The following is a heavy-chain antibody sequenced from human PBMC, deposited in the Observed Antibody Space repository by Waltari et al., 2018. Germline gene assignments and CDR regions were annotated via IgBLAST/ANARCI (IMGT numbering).Heavy chain of an antibody. D-gene: IGHD3-16*01. CDR3: ARAKLGGVDY. CDR2: IYYSGST. Sequence: QVQLQESGPGLVKPSETLSLTCTVPGGSISSYYWSWFRQPPGKGLEWIGYIYYSGSTNYNPSLKSRVTISVDTSKNQFSLKLSSVTAADTAVYYCARAKLGGVDYWGQGTLVTVSS. V-gene: IGHV4-59*01. J-gene: IGHJ4*02. CDR1: GGSISSYY.